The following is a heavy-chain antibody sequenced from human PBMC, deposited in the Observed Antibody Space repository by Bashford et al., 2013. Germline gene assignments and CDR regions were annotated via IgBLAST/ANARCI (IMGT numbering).Heavy chain of an antibody. CDR2: IIPILGTT. CDR3: AFDFWSGSSPQHWSDA. Sequence: SVKVSCKASGGTFNSYAISWVRQAPGHGLEWMGRIIPILGTTNYALKFRGRVTITADESTSTAHMELHSLRSDDTAVYYCAFDFWSGSSPQHWSDAWGQGTLVTVSS. V-gene: IGHV1-69*11. D-gene: IGHD3-3*01. CDR1: GGTFNSYA. J-gene: IGHJ5*02.